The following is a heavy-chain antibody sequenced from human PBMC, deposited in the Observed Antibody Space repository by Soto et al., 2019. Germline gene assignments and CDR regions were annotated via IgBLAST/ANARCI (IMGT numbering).Heavy chain of an antibody. V-gene: IGHV4-39*01. CDR3: ARRATVTSNWFDP. Sequence: QLQLQESGPGLVKPSEILSLTCTVSGGSISSSSYYWGWIRQPPGKGLEWIGSIYYSGSTYYNPSLKSRVTISVDTSKNQFSLKLSSVTAADTAVYYCARRATVTSNWFDPWGQGTLVTVSS. CDR2: IYYSGST. J-gene: IGHJ5*02. CDR1: GGSISSSSYY. D-gene: IGHD4-17*01.